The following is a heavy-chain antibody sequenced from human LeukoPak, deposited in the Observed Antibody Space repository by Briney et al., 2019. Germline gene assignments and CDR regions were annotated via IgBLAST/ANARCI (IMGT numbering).Heavy chain of an antibody. CDR1: GGSISSYD. J-gene: IGHJ4*02. CDR3: ARMYCSSTSCFDY. CDR2: IYYSGST. D-gene: IGHD2-2*01. V-gene: IGHV4-59*12. Sequence: PSETLSLTCTVSGGSISSYDWSWIRQPPGKGLEWIGYIYYSGSTNYNPSLKSRVTISVDTSKNQFSLKLSSVTAADTAVYYCARMYCSSTSCFDYWGQGTLVTVSS.